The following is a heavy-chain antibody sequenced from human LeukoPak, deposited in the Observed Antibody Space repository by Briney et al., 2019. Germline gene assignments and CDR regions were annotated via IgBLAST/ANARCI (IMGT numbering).Heavy chain of an antibody. V-gene: IGHV4-39*01. J-gene: IGHJ4*02. CDR1: GGSISSSSYY. D-gene: IGHD3-3*01. Sequence: SETLSLTCTVSGGSISSSSYYWGWIRQPPGKGLEWIGSIYYSGGTYYNPSLKSRVTISVDTSKNQFSLKLSSVTAADTAMYYCARQTIGKYYFDYWGQGTLVTVSS. CDR2: IYYSGGT. CDR3: ARQTIGKYYFDY.